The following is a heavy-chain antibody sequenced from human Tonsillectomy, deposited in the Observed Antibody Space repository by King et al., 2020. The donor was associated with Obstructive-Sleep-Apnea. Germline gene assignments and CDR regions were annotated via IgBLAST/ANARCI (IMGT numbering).Heavy chain of an antibody. J-gene: IGHJ4*02. CDR1: GFTFSHAW. CDR2: IKRKLDGGTT. D-gene: IGHD3-22*01. V-gene: IGHV3-15*01. CDR3: ATTYYYDSSGYYLINYFDH. Sequence: EVQLVESGGGLVKPGGSLRLSCAASGFTFSHAWMSWVRQAPGKGLEWVGRIKRKLDGGTTEYAAPVKGRFIISRDDSKNTLSLQMNSLKIEDTAVYYCATTYYYDSSGYYLINYFDHWGRGTLVTVSS.